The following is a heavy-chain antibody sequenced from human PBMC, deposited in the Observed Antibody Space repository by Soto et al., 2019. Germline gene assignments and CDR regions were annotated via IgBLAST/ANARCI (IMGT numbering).Heavy chain of an antibody. CDR3: ERDHIVANGEVDY. CDR2: IIPILGIA. J-gene: IGHJ4*02. V-gene: IGHV1-69*02. Sequence: QVQLVQSGAEVKKPGSSVKVSCKASGGTFSRYTISWVRQAPGQGLEWMGRIIPILGIANYAQKFQCRVTITADKSTSTAYMELSSLRSEDMDVYYCERDHIVANGEVDYWGQGTLVTVSS. D-gene: IGHD5-12*01. CDR1: GGTFSRYT.